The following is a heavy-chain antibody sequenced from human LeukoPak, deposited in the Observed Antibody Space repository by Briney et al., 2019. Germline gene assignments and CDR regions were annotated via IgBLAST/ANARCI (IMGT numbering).Heavy chain of an antibody. CDR1: GFTFDDYG. J-gene: IGHJ4*02. CDR3: AKDLGYCSSTSCYKRDY. CDR2: INWNGGST. V-gene: IGHV3-20*04. Sequence: GGSLRLSCAASGFTFDDYGMSWVRQAPGKGLEWASGINWNGGSTGYADSVKGRFTISRDNSKNTLYLQMNSLRAEDTAVYYCAKDLGYCSSTSCYKRDYWGQGTLVTVSS. D-gene: IGHD2-2*02.